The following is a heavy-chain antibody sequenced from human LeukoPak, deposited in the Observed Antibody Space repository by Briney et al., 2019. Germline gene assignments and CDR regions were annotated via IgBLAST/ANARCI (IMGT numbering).Heavy chain of an antibody. CDR2: INHSGST. CDR3: ARHCGGDCYGNWFDP. Sequence: SETLSLTCAVYGGSFSGYYWSWIRQPPGKGLEWIGEINHSGSTKYNPSLKSRVTISVDTSKNQFSLNLSSVTAADTAVYYCARHCGGDCYGNWFDPWGQGTLVTVSS. V-gene: IGHV4-34*01. CDR1: GGSFSGYY. D-gene: IGHD2-21*02. J-gene: IGHJ5*02.